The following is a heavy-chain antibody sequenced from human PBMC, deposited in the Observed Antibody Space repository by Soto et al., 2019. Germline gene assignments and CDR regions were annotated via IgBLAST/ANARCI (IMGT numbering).Heavy chain of an antibody. CDR1: GFTFSSYS. J-gene: IGHJ1*01. Sequence: PGGSLRLSCAASGFTFSSYSMNWVRQAPGKGLEWVSSISSSSSYIYYADSVKGRFTISRDNAKNSLYLQMNSLRAEDTAVYYCARDLVGATTEYFQHWGQGTLVTVSS. V-gene: IGHV3-21*01. CDR3: ARDLVGATTEYFQH. D-gene: IGHD1-26*01. CDR2: ISSSSSYI.